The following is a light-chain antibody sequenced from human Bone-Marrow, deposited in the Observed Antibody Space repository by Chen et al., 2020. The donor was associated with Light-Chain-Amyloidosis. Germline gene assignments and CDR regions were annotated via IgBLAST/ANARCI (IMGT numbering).Light chain of an antibody. Sequence: DIQMTQSPSSLSASLGDRVTITYQASQDISNYLNWYQQKPGKAPKLLIYDASNLETGVPSRFSGSGSGTDFTFTISSLQPEDIATYYWQQYDNLPYTFGQGTKLEIK. J-gene: IGKJ2*01. V-gene: IGKV1-33*01. CDR1: QDISNY. CDR2: DAS. CDR3: QQYDNLPYT.